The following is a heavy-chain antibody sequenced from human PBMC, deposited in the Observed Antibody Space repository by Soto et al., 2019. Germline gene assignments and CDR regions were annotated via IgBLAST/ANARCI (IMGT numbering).Heavy chain of an antibody. J-gene: IGHJ4*02. D-gene: IGHD3-9*01. CDR2: ISWNSGSI. V-gene: IGHV3-9*01. CDR3: AKDSGHYDILTGYRYYFDY. Sequence: PGGSLRLSCAASGFTFDDYAMHWVRQAPGKGLEWVSGISWNSGSIGYADSVKGRFTISRDNAKNSLYLQMNSLRAEDTALYYCAKDSGHYDILTGYRYYFDYWGQGTLVTVSS. CDR1: GFTFDDYA.